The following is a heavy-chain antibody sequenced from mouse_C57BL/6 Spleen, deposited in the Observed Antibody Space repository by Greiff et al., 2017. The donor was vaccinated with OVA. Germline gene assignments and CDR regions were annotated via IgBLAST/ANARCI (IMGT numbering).Heavy chain of an antibody. D-gene: IGHD1-2*01. CDR3: TRGGGLDYGYYYAMDY. Sequence: QVHVKQSGAELVRPGASVTLSCKASGYTFTDYEMHWVKQTPVHGLEWIGAIDPETGGTAYNQKFKGKAILTADKSSSTAYMELRSLTSEDSAVYYCTRGGGLDYGYYYAMDYWGQGTSVTVSS. CDR2: IDPETGGT. CDR1: GYTFTDYE. V-gene: IGHV1-15*01. J-gene: IGHJ4*01.